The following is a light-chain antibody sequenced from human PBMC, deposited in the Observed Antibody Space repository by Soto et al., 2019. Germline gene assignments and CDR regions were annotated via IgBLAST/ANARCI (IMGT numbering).Light chain of an antibody. CDR2: KAS. CDR3: QQYNSYSWT. CDR1: QSISSW. J-gene: IGKJ1*01. V-gene: IGKV1-5*03. Sequence: DIPMTQSPSTLSASVGDRVTITCRASQSISSWLAWYQQKPGKAPKLLIYKASSLESGVPSRFSGSGSGTEFTLTNSSLQPVDFATYYCQQYNSYSWTFGQGTKVEIK.